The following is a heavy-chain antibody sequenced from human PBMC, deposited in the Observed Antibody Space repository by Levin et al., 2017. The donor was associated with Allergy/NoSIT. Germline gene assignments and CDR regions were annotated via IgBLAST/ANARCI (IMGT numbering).Heavy chain of an antibody. CDR3: ARVGDGYPGPADYGMDV. CDR1: GYTFTSYD. CDR2: MNPNSGNT. Sequence: ASVKVSCKASGYTFTSYDINWVRQATGQGLEWMGWMNPNSGNTGYAQKFQGRVTMTRNTSISTAYMELSSLRSEDTAVYYCARVGDGYPGPADYGMDVWGQGTTVTVSS. V-gene: IGHV1-8*01. D-gene: IGHD5-24*01. J-gene: IGHJ6*02.